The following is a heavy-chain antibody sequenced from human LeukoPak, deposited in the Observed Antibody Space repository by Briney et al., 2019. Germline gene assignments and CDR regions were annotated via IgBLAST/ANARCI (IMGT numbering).Heavy chain of an antibody. D-gene: IGHD3/OR15-3a*01. CDR2: IYRRGST. V-gene: IGHV4-39*02. J-gene: IGHJ4*02. CDR1: GASISSSDSY. CDR3: VRKDWSNPTYYFDY. Sequence: SETLSLTCTVSGASISSSDSYWSWIRQPPGKGLEWIGSIYRRGSTSYNPSLKSRVTVSEDMSKNHFSLRLSSVTAADTAVYYCVRKDWSNPTYYFDYWGQGTLVTVSS.